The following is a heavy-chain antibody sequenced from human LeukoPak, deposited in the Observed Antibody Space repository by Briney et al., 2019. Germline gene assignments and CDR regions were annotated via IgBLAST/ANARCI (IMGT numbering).Heavy chain of an antibody. CDR2: INHSGST. J-gene: IGHJ4*02. CDR1: GGSFSGYY. D-gene: IGHD2-2*01. Sequence: SETLSLTCAVYGGSFSGYYRSWIRQPPGKGLEWIGEINHSGSTNYNPSLKSRVTISVDTSKNQFSLKLSSVTAADTAVYYCGVSSSSRKGSFDYWGQGTLVTVSS. V-gene: IGHV4-34*01. CDR3: GVSSSSRKGSFDY.